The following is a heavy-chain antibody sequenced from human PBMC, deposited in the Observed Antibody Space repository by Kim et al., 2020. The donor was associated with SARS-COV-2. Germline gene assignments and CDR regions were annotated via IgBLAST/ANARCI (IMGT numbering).Heavy chain of an antibody. D-gene: IGHD3-22*01. Sequence: GGSLRLFCAASGFTFSSYAMSWVRQAPGKGLEWVSAISGSGGSTYYADSVKGRFTISRDNSKNTLYLQMNSLRAEDTAVYYCAKASYYYDSSGPNDYWGQGTLVTVSS. J-gene: IGHJ4*02. CDR2: ISGSGGST. CDR1: GFTFSSYA. CDR3: AKASYYYDSSGPNDY. V-gene: IGHV3-23*01.